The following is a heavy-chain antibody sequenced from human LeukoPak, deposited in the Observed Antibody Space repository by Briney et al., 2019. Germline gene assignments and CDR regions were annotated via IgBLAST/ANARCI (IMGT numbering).Heavy chain of an antibody. CDR3: ARMYSGSYYKQDY. CDR1: GYTFTGYY. J-gene: IGHJ4*02. CDR2: ISAYNGNT. D-gene: IGHD1-26*01. Sequence: ASVKVSCKASGYTFTGYYMHWVRQAPGQGLEWMGWISAYNGNTNYAQKLLGRVTMTTDTSTSTAYMELRSLRSDDTAVYYCARMYSGSYYKQDYWGQGTLVTVSS. V-gene: IGHV1-18*04.